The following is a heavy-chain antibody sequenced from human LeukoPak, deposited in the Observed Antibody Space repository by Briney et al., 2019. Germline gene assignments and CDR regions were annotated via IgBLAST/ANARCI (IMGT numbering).Heavy chain of an antibody. Sequence: SETLSLTCAVSDDSFSSHYWTWIRQPPGKGLEWIGYISYIGSTNYNPSLKSRVTMSVDTSKNQFSLKLSSVTAADTAVYYCARAPTGTGGWNWFDPWGQGTLVTVSS. CDR2: ISYIGST. D-gene: IGHD1-1*01. CDR3: ARAPTGTGGWNWFDP. CDR1: DDSFSSHY. J-gene: IGHJ5*02. V-gene: IGHV4-59*11.